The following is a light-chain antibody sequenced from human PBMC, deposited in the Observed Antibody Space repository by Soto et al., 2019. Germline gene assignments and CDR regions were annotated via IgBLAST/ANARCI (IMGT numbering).Light chain of an antibody. CDR1: QSVKSSY. V-gene: IGKV3-20*01. Sequence: EIVLTQSPGTLYLSPGEKATLSCRASQSVKSSYLAWYQQKPGQAPRLLIYGASSRATGIPDRFSGSGSGTDFTLTISRLEPEDFAVYYCQQYGSSLYTFGQGTKLEIK. CDR2: GAS. J-gene: IGKJ2*01. CDR3: QQYGSSLYT.